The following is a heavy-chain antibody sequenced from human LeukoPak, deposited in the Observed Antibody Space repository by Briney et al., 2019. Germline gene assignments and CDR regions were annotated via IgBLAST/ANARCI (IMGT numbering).Heavy chain of an antibody. CDR1: GYTFTSYA. Sequence: ASVKVSCKASGYTFTSYAMNWVRQAPGQGLEWMGWINTNTGNPTYAQGSTGRFVFSLDTSVSTAYLQISSLKAEDTAVYYCAREGRPKIAAAAYYYYYGMDVWGQGTTVTVSS. D-gene: IGHD6-13*01. CDR3: AREGRPKIAAAAYYYYYGMDV. J-gene: IGHJ6*02. CDR2: INTNTGNP. V-gene: IGHV7-4-1*02.